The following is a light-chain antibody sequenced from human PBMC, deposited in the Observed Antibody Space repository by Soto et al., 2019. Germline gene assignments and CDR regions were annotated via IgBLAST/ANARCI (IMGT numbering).Light chain of an antibody. CDR1: QSVSSN. CDR3: QQCNSWPRT. CDR2: GAS. V-gene: IGKV3-15*01. J-gene: IGKJ1*01. Sequence: EIVMTQSPATLSVSPEERATLSCRASQSVSSNLAWYQLKPGQARKLLIYGASTRATGIPARFSGSGSGTEFTLTISSLQSEDFAIYFCQQCNSWPRTFGQGTRVEIK.